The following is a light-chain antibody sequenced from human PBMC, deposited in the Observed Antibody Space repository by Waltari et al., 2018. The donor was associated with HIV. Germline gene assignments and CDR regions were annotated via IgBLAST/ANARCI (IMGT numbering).Light chain of an antibody. CDR3: QTWDTGPV. Sequence: QLVLTQSPSASAFLGASVKITCTLNGGLSSYAIAWHQHKPEKGPRYLMKLKSDGSHNREDEIPDRFSSSNYGADHHLTISSLQSEDEGYYYCQTWDTGPVFGGGTKLTVL. CDR1: GGLSSYA. V-gene: IGLV4-69*01. CDR2: LKSDGSH. J-gene: IGLJ3*02.